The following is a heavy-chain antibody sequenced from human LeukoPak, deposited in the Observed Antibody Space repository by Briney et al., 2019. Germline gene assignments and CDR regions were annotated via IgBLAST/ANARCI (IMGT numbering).Heavy chain of an antibody. D-gene: IGHD6-19*01. CDR2: TKQDESEK. V-gene: IGHV3-7*03. CDR1: EFSFRRFW. CDR3: VTGGGVAGRSGH. J-gene: IGHJ4*02. Sequence: GGSLRLTCAASEFSFRRFWMTWVRQAPGKGLQWVANTKQDESEKYYVDSVEGRFTVSRDNAKNSLYLQMNSPRAEDTAVYYCVTGGGVAGRSGHWGQGTVVTVSS.